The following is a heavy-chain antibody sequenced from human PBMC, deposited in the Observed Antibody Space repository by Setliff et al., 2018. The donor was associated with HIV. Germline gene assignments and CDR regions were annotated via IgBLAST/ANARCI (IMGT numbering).Heavy chain of an antibody. D-gene: IGHD6-13*01. Sequence: GESLKISCKGSGYSFTSYWIGWVRQMPGKGLEWMGFIYPGDSDTRYSPSFQGQVTISADKSISTAYLQWSSLKASDTAMYYCARRMWQQDSKFMYYFDYWGQGTLVTVSS. J-gene: IGHJ4*02. V-gene: IGHV5-51*01. CDR2: IYPGDSDT. CDR1: GYSFTSYW. CDR3: ARRMWQQDSKFMYYFDY.